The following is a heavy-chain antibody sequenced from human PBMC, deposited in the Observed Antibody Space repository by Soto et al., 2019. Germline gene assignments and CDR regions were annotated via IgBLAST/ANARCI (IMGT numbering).Heavy chain of an antibody. V-gene: IGHV3-23*01. Sequence: EVQLLESGGGLVQPGGSLRLSCAASGFTFSSYAMSWVRQAPGKGLEWVSAISGSGGSTYYADSVKGRFTISRDNSKNALYLHMISPGAEDNAVYYFANDVAGYCSSGSCYPKGPFDPWLEGTLVVVSS. D-gene: IGHD2-15*01. J-gene: IGHJ5*02. CDR1: GFTFSSYA. CDR3: ANDVAGYCSSGSCYPKGPFDP. CDR2: ISGSGGST.